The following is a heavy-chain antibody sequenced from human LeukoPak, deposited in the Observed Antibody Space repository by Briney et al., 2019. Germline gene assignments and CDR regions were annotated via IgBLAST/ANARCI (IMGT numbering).Heavy chain of an antibody. CDR1: GFTFGDYG. D-gene: IGHD5-18*01. V-gene: IGHV3-49*04. J-gene: IGHJ4*02. CDR2: IRSKAYGGTT. CDR3: TRVRGYSYGYGDY. Sequence: GRSLRLSCKASGFTFGDYGLSWVRQAPGKGLEWVGFIRSKAYGGTTEYAASVEGRFTTSRDDSKSIAYLQMNSLKTEDTAVYYCTRVRGYSYGYGDYWGQGTLVTVSS.